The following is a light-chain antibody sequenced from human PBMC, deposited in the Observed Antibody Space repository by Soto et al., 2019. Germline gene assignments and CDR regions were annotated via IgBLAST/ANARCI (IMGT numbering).Light chain of an antibody. CDR1: SSDVGGYNY. CDR2: EVS. Sequence: QSVLTQPASVSGSPGQSITISCTGTSSDVGGYNYVSWYQQHPGKAPKLMIYEVSNRPSGVSNRFSGSKSGNTASLTISALQAEEEADYYCSSYTSSSTYVFGTGTKVTVL. CDR3: SSYTSSSTYV. V-gene: IGLV2-14*01. J-gene: IGLJ1*01.